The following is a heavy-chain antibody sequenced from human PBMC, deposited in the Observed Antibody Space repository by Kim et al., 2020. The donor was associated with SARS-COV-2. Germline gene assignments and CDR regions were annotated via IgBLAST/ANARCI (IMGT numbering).Heavy chain of an antibody. V-gene: IGHV4-39*01. CDR1: GGSFSRSSYY. CDR2: IYYSGST. CDR3: ASSSSDYVFFDI. D-gene: IGHD3-16*01. J-gene: IGHJ3*02. Sequence: SETLSLTCTVSGGSFSRSSYYWGWIRQPPGKGLEWIGNIYYSGSTYYNPSLKSRVSISVDTSKNQFSLRLSSVNAADTAVFYCASSSSDYVFFDIWGQGT.